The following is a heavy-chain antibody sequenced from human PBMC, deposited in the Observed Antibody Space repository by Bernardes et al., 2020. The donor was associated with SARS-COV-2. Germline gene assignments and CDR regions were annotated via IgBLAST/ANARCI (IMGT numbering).Heavy chain of an antibody. CDR2: IYHDGST. V-gene: IGHV4-34*01. CDR3: GRGRLPDY. J-gene: IGHJ4*02. Sequence: SETLSLTCAAYGGFFTGYDWTWIRQPPGKGLEWIGRIYHDGSTNYNPSLRSRATISIDTSNNQFSLRLSSVTAADTAVYYCGRGRLPDYWGQGTLVTVSS. CDR1: GGFFTGYD.